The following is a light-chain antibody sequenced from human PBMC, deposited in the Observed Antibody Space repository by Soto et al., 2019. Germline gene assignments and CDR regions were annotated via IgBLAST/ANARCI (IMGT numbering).Light chain of an antibody. CDR1: SSDVGGYNY. Sequence: QSALTQPASVSGSPGQSITISCTGTSSDVGGYNYVSWYQQHPGKVPKLMIYDVANRPSGVSNRFSGSKSGNTASLTISGLQAEDEADYCCSSYTSSSTLVVFGGGTKVTVL. V-gene: IGLV2-14*01. J-gene: IGLJ2*01. CDR3: SSYTSSSTLVV. CDR2: DVA.